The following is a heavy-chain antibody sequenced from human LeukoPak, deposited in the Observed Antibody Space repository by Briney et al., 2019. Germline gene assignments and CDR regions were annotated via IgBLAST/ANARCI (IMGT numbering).Heavy chain of an antibody. J-gene: IGHJ6*03. CDR3: ARTPRGSSSFDMDV. CDR2: IYYSGST. CDR1: GGSISSYY. D-gene: IGHD6-6*01. V-gene: IGHV4-59*12. Sequence: SETLSLTCTVSGGSISSYYWSWIRQPPGKGLEWIGYIYYSGSTNYNPSLKSRVTISVDTSKNQFSLKLSSVTAADTAVYYCARTPRGSSSFDMDVWGKGTTVTVSS.